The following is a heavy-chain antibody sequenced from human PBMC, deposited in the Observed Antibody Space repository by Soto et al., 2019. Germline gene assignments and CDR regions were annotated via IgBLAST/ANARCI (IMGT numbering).Heavy chain of an antibody. J-gene: IGHJ1*01. CDR3: ARDLRGDVYFQH. CDR1: GGTFSSYT. D-gene: IGHD3-10*01. Sequence: QVQLVQSGAEVKKPGSSVKVSCKASGGTFSSYTISWVRQAPGQGLEWMGRIIPILGIANYAQKFQGRVTITADKFTSTAYMELSSLRSEDTAVYYCARDLRGDVYFQHWGQGTLVTVSS. CDR2: IIPILGIA. V-gene: IGHV1-69*08.